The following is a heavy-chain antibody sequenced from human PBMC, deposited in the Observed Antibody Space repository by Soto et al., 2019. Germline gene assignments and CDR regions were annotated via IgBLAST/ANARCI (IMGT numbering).Heavy chain of an antibody. CDR1: GGTFSSYA. Sequence: QVQLVQSGAEVKKPGSSVKVSCKASGGTFSSYAISWVRQAPGQGLEWMGGIIPIFGTANYAQKFQGRVTITADESTSTDYRELSSLRSEDTAVYYCASGHTYYYDSSGYPFGMDVWGQGTTVTVSS. CDR3: ASGHTYYYDSSGYPFGMDV. V-gene: IGHV1-69*01. CDR2: IIPIFGTA. J-gene: IGHJ6*02. D-gene: IGHD3-22*01.